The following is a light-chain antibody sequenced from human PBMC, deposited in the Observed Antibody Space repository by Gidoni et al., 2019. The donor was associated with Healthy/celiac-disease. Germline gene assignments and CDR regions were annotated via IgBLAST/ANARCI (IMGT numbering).Light chain of an antibody. CDR1: QSISSW. CDR3: QQYNSYRT. Sequence: GDRVTITCRASQSISSWLAWYQQKPGKAPKLLIYDASSLESGVPSRFSGSGSGTEFTLTISSLQPDDFATYYCQQYNSYRTFGQGTKVENK. J-gene: IGKJ1*01. V-gene: IGKV1-5*01. CDR2: DAS.